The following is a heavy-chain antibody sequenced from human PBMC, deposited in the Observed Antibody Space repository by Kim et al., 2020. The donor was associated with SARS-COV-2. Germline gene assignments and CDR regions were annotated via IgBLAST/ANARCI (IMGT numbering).Heavy chain of an antibody. J-gene: IGHJ4*02. V-gene: IGHV3-11*01. CDR2: IGSSGSTI. D-gene: IGHD5-12*01. Sequence: GGSLRLSCAASGFTLSDYYMSWIRQAPGKGLEWVSYIGSSGSTIYYADSVKGRFTISRDNARNSLYLQMDSLRAEDTAVYYCARDRDGYNPYFFDYWGQGTLVTVSS. CDR1: GFTLSDYY. CDR3: ARDRDGYNPYFFDY.